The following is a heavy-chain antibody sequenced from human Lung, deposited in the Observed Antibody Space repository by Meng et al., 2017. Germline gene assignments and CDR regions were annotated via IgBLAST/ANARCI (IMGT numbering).Heavy chain of an antibody. Sequence: HGRLQERGHGLVQPSGTLSLTCAVSGGSITSSTWWSWVRQTPGKGLEWFGEIFHSGSTNYNPPLESRVTISVDKSKNQFSLKVYSVTAADTATYYCARFDISSSGRGDYWGQGILVTVSS. D-gene: IGHD1-26*01. CDR1: GGSITSSTW. J-gene: IGHJ4*02. CDR3: ARFDISSSGRGDY. V-gene: IGHV4-4*02. CDR2: IFHSGST.